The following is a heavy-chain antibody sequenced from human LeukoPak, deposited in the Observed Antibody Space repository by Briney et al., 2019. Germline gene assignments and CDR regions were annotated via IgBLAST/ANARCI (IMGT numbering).Heavy chain of an antibody. D-gene: IGHD3-22*01. CDR2: IIPIFGTA. Sequence: SVTVSCKASGYTFTSYGISWVRQAPGQGLEWMGGIIPIFGTANYAQKFQDRVTITAVESMSTVYMELSGLRSDDTAVYYCARDYYDSSGYFDYWGQGTLVTVSS. CDR3: ARDYYDSSGYFDY. CDR1: GYTFTSYG. V-gene: IGHV1-69*13. J-gene: IGHJ4*02.